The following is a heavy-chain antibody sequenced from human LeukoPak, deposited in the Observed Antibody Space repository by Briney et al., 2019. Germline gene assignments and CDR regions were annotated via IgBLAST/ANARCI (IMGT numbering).Heavy chain of an antibody. CDR3: ARDRDLVGATPYLLSY. CDR2: INPSGGST. D-gene: IGHD1-26*01. Sequence: GASVKVSCKASGYTFTSYYMHWVRQAPGQGLEWMGIINPSGGSTSYAQKFQGRVTMTRDTSTSTVYMELCSLRSEDTAVYYCARDRDLVGATPYLLSYWGQGTLVTVSS. J-gene: IGHJ4*02. V-gene: IGHV1-46*01. CDR1: GYTFTSYY.